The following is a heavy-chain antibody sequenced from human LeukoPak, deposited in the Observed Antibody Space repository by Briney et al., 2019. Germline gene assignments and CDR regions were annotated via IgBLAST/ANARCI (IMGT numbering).Heavy chain of an antibody. V-gene: IGHV3-23*01. D-gene: IGHD3-10*01. CDR3: AKDSLLWFGELVSDYDY. J-gene: IGHJ4*02. CDR2: ISGSGGST. Sequence: GGSLRLSCAASGLTFSSYSMSWLRQAPGKGLQWVSAISGSGGSTYYADSVKGRFTISRDNSKNTLYLQMNSLRAEDTAVYYCAKDSLLWFGELVSDYDYWGQGTLVTVSS. CDR1: GLTFSSYS.